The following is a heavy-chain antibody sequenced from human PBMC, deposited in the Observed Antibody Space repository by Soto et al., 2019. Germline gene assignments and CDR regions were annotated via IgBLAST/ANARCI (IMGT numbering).Heavy chain of an antibody. Sequence: QVQLVQSGAEVKKPGSSVKVSCKASGGTFSSYAISWVRQAPGQGLEWMGGIIPIFGTANYAQKFQGRVTITADESTSPGDKELGSLRSEDTAVDFCARGGGGAGTTLVYWGQGTLVTVSS. V-gene: IGHV1-69*12. CDR3: ARGGGGAGTTLVY. D-gene: IGHD1-7*01. CDR1: GGTFSSYA. J-gene: IGHJ4*02. CDR2: IIPIFGTA.